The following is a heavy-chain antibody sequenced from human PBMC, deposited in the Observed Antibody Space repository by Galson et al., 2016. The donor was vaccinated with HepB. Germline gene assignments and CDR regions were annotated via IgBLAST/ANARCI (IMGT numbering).Heavy chain of an antibody. CDR3: AKSGYVGAFET. D-gene: IGHD4-23*01. CDR2: INQDGSGT. V-gene: IGHV3-7*01. Sequence: SLRLSCAASDFTFSSYWMTWVRQAPGKGLEWVANINQDGSGTFYLDSVKGRFTISRDNAKNSLYLQMNRLRAEDTAVYFCAKSGYVGAFETWGQGTMVSVSS. CDR1: DFTFSSYW. J-gene: IGHJ3*01.